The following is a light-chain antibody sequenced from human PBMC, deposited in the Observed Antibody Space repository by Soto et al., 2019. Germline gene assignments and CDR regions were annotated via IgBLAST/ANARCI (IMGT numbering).Light chain of an antibody. CDR3: SSFTTSSTWV. CDR2: EVG. Sequence: QSALTQPASVSGSPGQSITISCTGASSDVGNCNCVSWYQQHPGKAPKLMIYEVGNRPSGVSDRFSGSKAGNTASLTISGLQAEDEADYYCSSFTTSSTWVFGGGTKLTVL. CDR1: SSDVGNCNC. V-gene: IGLV2-14*01. J-gene: IGLJ3*02.